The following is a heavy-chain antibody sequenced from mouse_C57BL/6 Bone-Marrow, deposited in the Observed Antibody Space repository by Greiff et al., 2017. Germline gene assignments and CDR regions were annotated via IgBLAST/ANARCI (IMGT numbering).Heavy chain of an antibody. CDR2: IYPGSGST. CDR3: AYYYGSSAWFAY. V-gene: IGHV1-55*01. CDR1: GYTFTSYW. J-gene: IGHJ3*01. Sequence: VQLQQSGAELVKPGASVKMSCKASGYTFTSYWITWVKQRPGQGLEWIGDIYPGSGSTNYNEKFKSKATLTVDTSSSTAYMQLSSLTSEDSAVYYCAYYYGSSAWFAYWGQGTLVTVSA. D-gene: IGHD1-1*01.